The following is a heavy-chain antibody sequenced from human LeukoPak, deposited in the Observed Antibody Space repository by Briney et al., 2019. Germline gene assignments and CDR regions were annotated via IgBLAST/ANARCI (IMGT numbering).Heavy chain of an antibody. CDR3: ANNWNFDN. D-gene: IGHD1-20*01. CDR2: ISYDGSNK. V-gene: IGHV3-30*04. CDR1: GFTFNIYA. Sequence: PGRSLILSCAASGFTFNIYAMHWVRQAPGKGLEWVAVISYDGSNKYYADSVKGRVTISRDNSKNTLFLQMNSLRAEDTAVYYCANNWNFDNWGQGTLVTVSS. J-gene: IGHJ4*02.